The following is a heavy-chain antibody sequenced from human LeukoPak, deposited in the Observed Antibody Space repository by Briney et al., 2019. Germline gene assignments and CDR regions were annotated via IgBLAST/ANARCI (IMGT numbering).Heavy chain of an antibody. Sequence: SETLSLTCAVYGGSFSGYYWSWIRQPPGKGLEWIGEINHSGSTNYNPSLKSRVTISVDTSKNQFSLKLSSVTAADTAVYYCARGRSVRGVIRKIYYYGMDVWGQGTTVTVSS. D-gene: IGHD3-10*01. CDR2: INHSGST. J-gene: IGHJ6*02. V-gene: IGHV4-34*01. CDR3: ARGRSVRGVIRKIYYYGMDV. CDR1: GGSFSGYY.